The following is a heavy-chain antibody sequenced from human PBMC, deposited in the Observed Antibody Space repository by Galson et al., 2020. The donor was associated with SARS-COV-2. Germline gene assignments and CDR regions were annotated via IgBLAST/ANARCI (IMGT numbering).Heavy chain of an antibody. CDR3: AANPSPRYSGPSR. V-gene: IGHV4-34*01. D-gene: IGHD5-12*01. J-gene: IGHJ4*02. CDR2: HSGST. Sequence: HSGSTNYNPSLKSRVTISVDTSKNQLSLQVTSVTAADTAVYYCAANPSPRYSGPSRWGQGTLVTVSS.